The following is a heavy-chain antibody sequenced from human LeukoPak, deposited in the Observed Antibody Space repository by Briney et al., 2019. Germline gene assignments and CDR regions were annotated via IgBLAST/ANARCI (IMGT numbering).Heavy chain of an antibody. Sequence: ASVEVSCKASGYTFTSYEINWVRQATGQGLEWMGWMNPNSGNTGYAQKFQGRVTMTRNTSVSTAYMELSSLRSEDTAVYYCARGHGVWYYFDSSGSLFDYWGQGTLVTVSS. J-gene: IGHJ4*02. CDR1: GYTFTSYE. V-gene: IGHV1-8*01. D-gene: IGHD3-22*01. CDR2: MNPNSGNT. CDR3: ARGHGVWYYFDSSGSLFDY.